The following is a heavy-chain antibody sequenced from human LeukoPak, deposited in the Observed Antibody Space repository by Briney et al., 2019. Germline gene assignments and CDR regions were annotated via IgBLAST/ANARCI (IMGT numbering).Heavy chain of an antibody. V-gene: IGHV4-31*03. D-gene: IGHD3-9*01. CDR3: ARLYDILTGYPYYFDY. CDR1: GGSINSGDYY. CDR2: IFYTGST. Sequence: SQTLSLTCTVSGGSINSGDYYWSWIRQHPGKGLEWIGYIFYTGSTYYNPSLKSRVSISVDTSRNQFSLKLSSVTAADTAVYYCARLYDILTGYPYYFDYWGRRTLVTVSS. J-gene: IGHJ4*02.